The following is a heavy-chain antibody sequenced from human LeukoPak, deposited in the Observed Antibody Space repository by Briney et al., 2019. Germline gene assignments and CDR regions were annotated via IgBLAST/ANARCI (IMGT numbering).Heavy chain of an antibody. V-gene: IGHV3-23*01. CDR3: AKRSSTSSGYFDL. D-gene: IGHD3-22*01. CDR1: GFTFNNYA. J-gene: IGHJ4*02. CDR2: ITGTGAYT. Sequence: GGSLRLSCAASGFTFNNYAMTWVRQAPGKGLEWVSAITGTGAYTNYADSVKGRFTISRDNSKNTMYLQMHRLRAEDTAIYYCAKRSSTSSGYFDLWGWGTLVTVSS.